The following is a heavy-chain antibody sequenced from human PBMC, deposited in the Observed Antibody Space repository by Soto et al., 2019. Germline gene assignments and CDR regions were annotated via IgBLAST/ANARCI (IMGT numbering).Heavy chain of an antibody. J-gene: IGHJ6*02. D-gene: IGHD6-25*01. CDR3: ARGLYGQRLYYYYYGMDV. CDR2: INPNSGGT. Sequence: GASVKVSCKASGYTFTGYYMHWVRQAPGQGLEWMGWINPNSGGTNYAQKFQGWVTMTRDTSISTAYMELSRLRSDDTAVYYCARGLYGQRLYYYYYGMDVWGQGTTVTVSS. V-gene: IGHV1-2*04. CDR1: GYTFTGYY.